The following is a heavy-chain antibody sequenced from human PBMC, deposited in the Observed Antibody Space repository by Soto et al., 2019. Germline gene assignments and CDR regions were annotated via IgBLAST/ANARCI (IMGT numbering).Heavy chain of an antibody. J-gene: IGHJ1*01. CDR3: ARGSRGMSY. CDR2: INPDNGYT. CDR1: GYTFTHYG. V-gene: IGHV1-18*01. Sequence: QVQLMQSGSEVKKPGASVKVSCKASGYTFTHYGISWMRQAPGQGLEWMGWINPDNGYTKEAQKFQGRVTMTTDTSTTTAYMVVRSLQSDDTAVYYCARGSRGMSYWGQGTLVIVSS. D-gene: IGHD6-13*01.